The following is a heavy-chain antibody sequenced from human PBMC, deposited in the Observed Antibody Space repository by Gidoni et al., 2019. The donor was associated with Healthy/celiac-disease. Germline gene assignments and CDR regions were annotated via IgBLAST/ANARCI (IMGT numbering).Heavy chain of an antibody. J-gene: IGHJ6*03. V-gene: IGHV3-49*05. CDR3: TRESGTGHNYYYYYMDV. CDR2: IRSKAYGGTT. D-gene: IGHD6-25*01. Sequence: EVQLVESGGGLVKPGRSLRLSCTASGFTFGDYAMSWFRQAPGKGLDWVGFIRSKAYGGTTEYAASVKGRFTISRDDSKSIAYLQMSSLKTEDTAVYYCTRESGTGHNYYYYYMDVWGKGTTVTVSS. CDR1: GFTFGDYA.